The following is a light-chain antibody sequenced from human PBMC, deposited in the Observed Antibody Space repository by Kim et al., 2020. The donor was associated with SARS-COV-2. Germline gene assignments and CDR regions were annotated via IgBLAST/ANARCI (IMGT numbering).Light chain of an antibody. CDR2: KAS. V-gene: IGKV1-5*03. Sequence: DIQMTQSPSTLSASVGDRVTITCRASQSINVWLAWYQQKPGKAPNLLIYKASSLESGVPSRFSGSGSGTEFTLTISSLQPDDFATYYCQQYYSPWTFGQGTKLEI. CDR1: QSINVW. J-gene: IGKJ1*01. CDR3: QQYYSPWT.